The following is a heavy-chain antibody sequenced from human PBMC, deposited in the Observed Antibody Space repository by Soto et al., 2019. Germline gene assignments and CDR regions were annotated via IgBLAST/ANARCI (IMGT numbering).Heavy chain of an antibody. CDR1: GGSISSSSYY. J-gene: IGHJ4*02. D-gene: IGHD6-19*01. CDR3: ARLFRSGWYTAFDY. CDR2: IYYSGST. Sequence: SETLSLTCTVSGGSISSSSYYWGWIRQPPGKGLEWIGSIYYSGSTYYNPSLKSRVTISVDTSKNQFSLKLSSVTAADTAVYYCARLFRSGWYTAFDYWGQGTLVTVSS. V-gene: IGHV4-39*01.